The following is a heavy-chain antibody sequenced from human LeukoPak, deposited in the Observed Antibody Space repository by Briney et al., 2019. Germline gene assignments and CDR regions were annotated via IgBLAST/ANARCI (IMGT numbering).Heavy chain of an antibody. J-gene: IGHJ4*02. CDR1: GYDFINYG. CDR3: ARVRSDCSSTSCYVDYFDY. D-gene: IGHD2-2*01. Sequence: ASVKVSCKASGYDFINYGISWVRQAPGQGLEWMGWINPNSGGTNYAQKFQGRVTMTRDTSISTAYMELSRLRSDDTAVYYCARVRSDCSSTSCYVDYFDYWGQGTLVTVSS. V-gene: IGHV1-2*02. CDR2: INPNSGGT.